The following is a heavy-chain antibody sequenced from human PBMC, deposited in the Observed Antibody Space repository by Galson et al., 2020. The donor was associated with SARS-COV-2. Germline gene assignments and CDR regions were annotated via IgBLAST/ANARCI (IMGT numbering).Heavy chain of an antibody. Sequence: NSGGSLRLSCAASGFTFSSYSMTWVRQAPGKGLEWVSSISSSSSYIYYSDPVKGRFTISRDNAKNSLYLQMNSLRAEDTAVYYCARIQGRLAAIPEFDYWGQGTLVAVSS. CDR1: GFTFSSYS. V-gene: IGHV3-21*01. D-gene: IGHD5-12*01. CDR2: ISSSSSYI. CDR3: ARIQGRLAAIPEFDY. J-gene: IGHJ4*02.